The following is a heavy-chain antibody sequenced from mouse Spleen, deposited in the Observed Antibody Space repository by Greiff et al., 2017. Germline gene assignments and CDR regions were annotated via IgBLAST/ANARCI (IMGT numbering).Heavy chain of an antibody. CDR1: GYTFTSYT. Sequence: LQESGAELARPGASVKMSCKASGYTFTSYTMHWVKQRPGQGLEWIGYINPSSGYTKYNQKFKDKATLTADKSSSTAYMQLSSLTSEDSAVYYCARDLWGSRFAYWGQGTLVTVSA. V-gene: IGHV1-4*01. J-gene: IGHJ3*01. CDR2: INPSSGYT. CDR3: ARDLWGSRFAY.